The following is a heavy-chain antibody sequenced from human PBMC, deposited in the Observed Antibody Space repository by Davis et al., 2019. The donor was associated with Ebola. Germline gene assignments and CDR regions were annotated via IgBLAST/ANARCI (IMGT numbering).Heavy chain of an antibody. V-gene: IGHV3-74*01. J-gene: IGHJ4*02. Sequence: PGGSLRLSCAASGFTFRSYWMSWVRQAPGKGLVWVSRINPDGSFTDYADSVKGRFSISRDSTSNTLYLQMDSLRAEDTAVYYCARSSYQPEYWGQGTLVTVSS. D-gene: IGHD2-2*01. CDR3: ARSSYQPEY. CDR1: GFTFRSYW. CDR2: INPDGSFT.